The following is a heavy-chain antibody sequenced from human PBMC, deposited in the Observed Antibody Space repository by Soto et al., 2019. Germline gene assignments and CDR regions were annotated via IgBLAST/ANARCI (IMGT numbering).Heavy chain of an antibody. Sequence: GTPVKLSSKAFGGTCSSYAISWVRPANGPGLEWMGGIIPIFGTANYAQKFQGRVTITADESTSTAYMELSSLRSEDTAVYYCARLQSGYYGSGSVVYSCGTWGEGPLVTGSP. CDR2: IIPIFGTA. D-gene: IGHD3-10*01. CDR1: GGTCSSYA. CDR3: ARLQSGYYGSGSVVYSCGT. J-gene: IGHJ5*02. V-gene: IGHV1-69*01.